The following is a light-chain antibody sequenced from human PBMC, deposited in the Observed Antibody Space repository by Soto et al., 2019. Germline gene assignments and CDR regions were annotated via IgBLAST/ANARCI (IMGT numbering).Light chain of an antibody. J-gene: IGKJ5*01. CDR2: AAS. Sequence: DIQMTQSPSTLSASIGDRVNITCRASRTISSWLAWYQQKAGQAPKLLIYAASRLQSGVPSRFSGSGSGTEFTLTISSLQPEDFATYYCQQLHDYPITFGQGTRLEIK. V-gene: IGKV1-5*03. CDR3: QQLHDYPIT. CDR1: RTISSW.